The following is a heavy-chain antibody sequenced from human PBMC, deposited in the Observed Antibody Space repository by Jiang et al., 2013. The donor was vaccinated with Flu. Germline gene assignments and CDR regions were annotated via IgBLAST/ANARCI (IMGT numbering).Heavy chain of an antibody. J-gene: IGHJ5*02. Sequence: LLKPSETLSLTCTVSGASITSHHWSWIRQTPGKGLEWIGYIYYSGSTYYNPSLKSRVTISVDTSKNQFSLKLSSVTAADTAVYYCARLKLLLWFGESSFWFDPWGQGTLVTVSS. CDR1: GASITSHH. D-gene: IGHD3-10*01. CDR2: IYYSGST. V-gene: IGHV4-59*04. CDR3: ARLKLLLWFGESSFWFDP.